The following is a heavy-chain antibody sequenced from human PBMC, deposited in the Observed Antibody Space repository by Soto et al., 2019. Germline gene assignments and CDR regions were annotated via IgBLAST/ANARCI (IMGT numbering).Heavy chain of an antibody. D-gene: IGHD3-22*01. CDR1: GGSITSSSYY. V-gene: IGHV4-39*01. CDR3: MLGSGWKDFDY. Sequence: QLQLQESGPGLVKPSETLSLTCTVSGGSITSSSYYWGWIRQPPGKGLEWIGSIYYSGSTYYNPSLKVRVPLSVDTSKNQFSLKLSSVTAADTAVYYCMLGSGWKDFDYWGQGTLVTVSS. J-gene: IGHJ4*02. CDR2: IYYSGST.